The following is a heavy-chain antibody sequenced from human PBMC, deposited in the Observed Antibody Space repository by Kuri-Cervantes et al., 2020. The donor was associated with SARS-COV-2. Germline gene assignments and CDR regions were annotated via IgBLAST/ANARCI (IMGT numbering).Heavy chain of an antibody. J-gene: IGHJ5*02. CDR3: AREGRVLLWFGDTRGWFDL. CDR2: INAGNGNT. CDR1: GYTFTSYA. V-gene: IGHV1-3*01. D-gene: IGHD3-10*01. Sequence: ASVKVSCKASGYTFTSYAMHWVRQAPGQRLEWMGWINAGNGNTKYSQKFQGRVTITRDTSAITAYMELSSLRSEDTAVYYCAREGRVLLWFGDTRGWFDLWGQGTLVTVSS.